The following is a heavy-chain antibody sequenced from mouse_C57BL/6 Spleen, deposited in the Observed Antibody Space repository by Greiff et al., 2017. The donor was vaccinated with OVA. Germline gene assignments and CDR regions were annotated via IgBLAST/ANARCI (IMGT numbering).Heavy chain of an antibody. CDR1: GYTFTSYW. V-gene: IGHV1-64*01. D-gene: IGHD4-1*01. Sequence: VQLQQSGAELVKPGASVKLSCKASGYTFTSYWMHWVKQRPGQGLEWIGMIHPNSGSTNYNEKFKSKATLTVDKSSSTAYMQLSSLTSEDSAVYYGARDGTVDFDYWGQGTTLTVSS. CDR2: IHPNSGST. J-gene: IGHJ2*01. CDR3: ARDGTVDFDY.